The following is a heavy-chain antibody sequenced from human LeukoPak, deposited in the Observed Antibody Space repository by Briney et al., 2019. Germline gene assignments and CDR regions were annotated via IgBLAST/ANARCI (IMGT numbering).Heavy chain of an antibody. CDR3: ATLPYYYDSSGSYYFDY. D-gene: IGHD3-22*01. J-gene: IGHJ4*02. CDR1: GFTFSSYE. V-gene: IGHV3-48*03. CDR2: ISSSGSTI. Sequence: GGSLRLSCAASGFTFSSYEMNWVRQAPGKGLEWVSYISSSGSTIYYADSVKGRFTISRDNAKNSLYLQMNSLRVEDTAVYYCATLPYYYDSSGSYYFDYWGQGTLVTVSS.